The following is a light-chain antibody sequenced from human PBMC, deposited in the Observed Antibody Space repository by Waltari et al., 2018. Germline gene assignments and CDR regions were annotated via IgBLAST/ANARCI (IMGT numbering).Light chain of an antibody. J-gene: IGKJ1*01. V-gene: IGKV3-20*01. CDR1: QSVTSTY. Sequence: EIVLTQSPGPLSLSPGERDTLSCRASQSVTSTYLAWYQQRPGQAPRLLIYGASSRATGIPDRFSGSGSGTDFTLTISRLEPEDFAVYSCQQYGNSPWTFGQGTKLEIK. CDR3: QQYGNSPWT. CDR2: GAS.